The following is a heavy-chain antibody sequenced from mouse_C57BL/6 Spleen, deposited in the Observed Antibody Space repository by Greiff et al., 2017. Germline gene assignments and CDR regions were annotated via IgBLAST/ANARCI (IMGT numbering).Heavy chain of an antibody. CDR2: IYPRSGNT. D-gene: IGHD2-4*01. V-gene: IGHV1-81*01. CDR3: AKFYDYDEGSAMDY. J-gene: IGHJ4*01. Sequence: LQESGAELARPGASVKLSCKASGYTFTSYGISWVKQRTGQGLEWIGEIYPRSGNTYYNEKFKGKATLTADKSSSTAYMELRSLTSEDSAVYFCAKFYDYDEGSAMDYWGQGTSVTVSS. CDR1: GYTFTSYG.